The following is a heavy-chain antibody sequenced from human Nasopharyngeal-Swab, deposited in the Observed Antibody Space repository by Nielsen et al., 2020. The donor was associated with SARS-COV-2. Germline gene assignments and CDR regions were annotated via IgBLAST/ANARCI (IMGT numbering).Heavy chain of an antibody. D-gene: IGHD1-1*01. CDR2: VKPNSGVT. J-gene: IGHJ3*02. CDR1: GYTFTDYN. V-gene: IGHV1-2*02. CDR3: ARDRSTTGWNDAFDI. Sequence: ASVKVSCKASGYTFTDYNMHWERQAPGQGLEWMGWVKPNSGVTNYAQNFQGRVTMASDTSSNTAYMELSRLTSDDTAVYFCARDRSTTGWNDAFDIWGQGTVVTVSS.